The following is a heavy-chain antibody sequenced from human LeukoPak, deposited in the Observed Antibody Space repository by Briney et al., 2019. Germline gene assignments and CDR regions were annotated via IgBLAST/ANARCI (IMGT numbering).Heavy chain of an antibody. V-gene: IGHV3-11*04. J-gene: IGHJ4*02. CDR3: ARVPSGDYYFDY. CDR2: ISSSGSTI. CDR1: GFTFSDYY. Sequence: KPGGSLRRSCAASGFTFSDYYMSWIRQAPGGGLEWVSYISSSGSTIYYTDSVKGRSTITRENAKNSLYLQMNSLRAEDTAVYYCARVPSGDYYFDYWGQGTLVTVSS. D-gene: IGHD4-17*01.